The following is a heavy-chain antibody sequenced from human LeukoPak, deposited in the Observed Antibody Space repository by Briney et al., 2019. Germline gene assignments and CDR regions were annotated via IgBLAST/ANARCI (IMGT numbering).Heavy chain of an antibody. CDR1: GFTFRSYA. CDR2: ISGSGGST. V-gene: IGHV3-23*01. Sequence: GGSLRLSCAASGFTFRSYAMSWVRQAPGKGLEWVSGISGSGGSTYHADSVKGRFTISRDNSKNTLYLQMNSLRAEDTALYYCAKGYCSGGSCYNWYFDLWGRGTLVTVSS. CDR3: AKGYCSGGSCYNWYFDL. J-gene: IGHJ2*01. D-gene: IGHD2-15*01.